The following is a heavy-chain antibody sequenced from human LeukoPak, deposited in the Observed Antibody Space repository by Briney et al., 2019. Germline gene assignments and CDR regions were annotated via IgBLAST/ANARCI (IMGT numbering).Heavy chain of an antibody. CDR2: INPHTGDT. J-gene: IGHJ4*02. D-gene: IGHD3/OR15-3a*01. CDR1: GYTFVTYG. V-gene: IGHV1-18*01. Sequence: GASVNVSCKASGYTFVTYGISWVRQAPGQGLEWMGWINPHTGDTKNAQKFHDRVTMTADPFTDTAYMELRSLRSDDTAVYYCARDDFDFDSWGQGTLVTAS. CDR3: ARDDFDFDS.